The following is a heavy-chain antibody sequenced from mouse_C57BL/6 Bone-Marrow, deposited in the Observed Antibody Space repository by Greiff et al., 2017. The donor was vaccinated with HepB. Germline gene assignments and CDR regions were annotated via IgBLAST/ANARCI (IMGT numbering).Heavy chain of an antibody. CDR3: ASVVAEGYFDY. CDR1: GYTFTSYW. D-gene: IGHD1-1*01. CDR2: IHPNSGST. V-gene: IGHV1-64*01. J-gene: IGHJ2*01. Sequence: QVQLKQPGAELVKPGASVKLSCKASGYTFTSYWMHWVKQRPGQGLEWIGMIHPNSGSTNYNEKFKSKATLTVDKSSSTAYMQLSSLTSEDSAVYYCASVVAEGYFDYGGQGTTLTVSS.